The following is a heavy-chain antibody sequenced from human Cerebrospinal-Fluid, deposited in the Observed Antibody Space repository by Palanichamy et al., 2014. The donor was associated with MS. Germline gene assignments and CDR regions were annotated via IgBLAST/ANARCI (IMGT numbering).Heavy chain of an antibody. Sequence: QVHLVQSGAEVKKPGASVKVSYKVSGNTFTITWVRQAPGQGLEWMGWISAYNGHTNYAQKLQGRVTMTTDTSRATAYMELRSLRFDDTAVYYCARDSRGFADIWGQRTLVTVFS. CDR3: ARDSRGFADI. J-gene: IGHJ4*02. CDR2: ISAYNGHT. V-gene: IGHV1-18*01. CDR1: GNTFT.